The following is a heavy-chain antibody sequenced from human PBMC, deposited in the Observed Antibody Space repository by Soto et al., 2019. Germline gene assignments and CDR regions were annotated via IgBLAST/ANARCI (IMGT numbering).Heavy chain of an antibody. V-gene: IGHV3-23*01. Sequence: GGSLRLSCAASGFTFSSYAMSWVRQAPGKGLEWVSAISGSGGSTYYADSVKGRFTISRDNSKNTLYLQMNSLRAEDTAVYYCAKSMLAKPDYGDYGGFDYWGQGTLVTVSS. CDR1: GFTFSSYA. CDR3: AKSMLAKPDYGDYGGFDY. CDR2: ISGSGGST. D-gene: IGHD4-17*01. J-gene: IGHJ4*02.